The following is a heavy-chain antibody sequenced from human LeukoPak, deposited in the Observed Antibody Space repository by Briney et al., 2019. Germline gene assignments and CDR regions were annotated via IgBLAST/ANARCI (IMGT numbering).Heavy chain of an antibody. Sequence: KSSETLSLTCTVSGYSISSGYYWGWIRQPPGKGLEWIGSIYHSGSTYYNPSLKSRVTISVDTSKNQFSLKLSSVTAADTAVYYCATAGIAAAGYNWFDPWGQGTLVTVSS. CDR3: ATAGIAAAGYNWFDP. CDR1: GYSISSGYY. V-gene: IGHV4-38-2*02. D-gene: IGHD6-13*01. J-gene: IGHJ5*02. CDR2: IYHSGST.